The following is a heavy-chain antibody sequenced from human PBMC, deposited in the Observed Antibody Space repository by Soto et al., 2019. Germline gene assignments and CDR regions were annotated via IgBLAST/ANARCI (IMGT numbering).Heavy chain of an antibody. V-gene: IGHV3-23*01. CDR3: TKGDSSGVFDPSTGYSTPDH. D-gene: IGHD2-15*01. Sequence: DVQLFESGGGLVEPGESLRLSCAASGFIFKDFAMSWVRQAPGRGLEWVSTITTSGDITYSADSVRGRFTISRDNSANTLFLQMSSLRGDDTATYYCTKGDSSGVFDPSTGYSTPDHWGQGTLVTVSS. CDR1: GFIFKDFA. J-gene: IGHJ5*02. CDR2: ITTSGDIT.